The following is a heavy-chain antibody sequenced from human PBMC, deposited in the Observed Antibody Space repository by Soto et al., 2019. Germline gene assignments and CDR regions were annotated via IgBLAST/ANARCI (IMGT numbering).Heavy chain of an antibody. D-gene: IGHD3-16*01. Sequence: QVQLVQSGAEVKKPGSSVKVSCTASGGTFSSYAISWVRQAPGQGLEWMGGIIPIFGTANYAQKFQGRVTITADESTSTAYMELSSLRSEDTAVYYCARLLIRGSQVKNDYWGQGTLVTVSS. CDR3: ARLLIRGSQVKNDY. V-gene: IGHV1-69*01. CDR1: GGTFSSYA. CDR2: IIPIFGTA. J-gene: IGHJ4*02.